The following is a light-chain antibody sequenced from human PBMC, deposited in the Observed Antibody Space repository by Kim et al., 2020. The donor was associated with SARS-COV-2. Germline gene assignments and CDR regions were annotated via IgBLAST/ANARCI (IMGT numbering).Light chain of an antibody. Sequence: ESVLTQSPGTLSLSLGEGATLSCRTSQGLYINSIVWYQQKPGQAPRLLIYGESRATGIPDRFSGSGYGTDFTLTISRLEPEDAAMYYCQQYGRSPPYTFCQGTKLEI. CDR1: QGLYINS. CDR3: QQYGRSPPYT. CDR2: GES. J-gene: IGKJ2*01. V-gene: IGKV3-20*01.